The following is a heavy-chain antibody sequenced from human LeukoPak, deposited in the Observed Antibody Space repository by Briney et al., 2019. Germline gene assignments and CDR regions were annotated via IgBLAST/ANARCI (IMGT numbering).Heavy chain of an antibody. CDR3: ARELLGDYYGSGSYYMVY. D-gene: IGHD3-10*01. J-gene: IGHJ4*02. V-gene: IGHV1-2*02. Sequence: ASVKVSCKASVYTFTGYYMHWVRQAPGQGLEWMGWINPNSGGTNYAQKFQGRVTMTRDTSISTAYMELSRLRSGDTAVYYCARELLGDYYGSGSYYMVYWGQGTLVTVSS. CDR1: VYTFTGYY. CDR2: INPNSGGT.